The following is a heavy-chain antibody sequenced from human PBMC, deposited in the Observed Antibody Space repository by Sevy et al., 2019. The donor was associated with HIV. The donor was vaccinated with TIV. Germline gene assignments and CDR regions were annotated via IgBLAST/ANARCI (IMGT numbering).Heavy chain of an antibody. CDR3: ARGYSSSIYGMDV. J-gene: IGHJ6*02. CDR1: GFTFSSYA. CDR2: ISSNGGST. D-gene: IGHD6-6*01. V-gene: IGHV3-64*01. Sequence: GGSLRLSCAASGFTFSSYAMHWVRQAPGKGLEYVSAISSNGGSTYYANSVKGRFTISRDNSKNTLYLQMDSLRAEDMAVYYCARGYSSSIYGMDVWGQGTTVTVSS.